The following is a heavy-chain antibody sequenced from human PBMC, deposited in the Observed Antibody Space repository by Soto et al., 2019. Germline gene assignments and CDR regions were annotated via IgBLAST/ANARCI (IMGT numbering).Heavy chain of an antibody. CDR1: GGSISSSSYY. V-gene: IGHV4-39*01. CDR3: ARHVRRSGWEIGY. J-gene: IGHJ4*02. CDR2: IYYSGST. D-gene: IGHD6-19*01. Sequence: SETLSLTCTVSGGSISSSSYYWGWIRQPPGKGLEWIGSIYYSGSTYYNPSLKSRVTISVDTSKNQFSLKLSSVTAADTAVYYCARHVRRSGWEIGYWCQGTLVTVSS.